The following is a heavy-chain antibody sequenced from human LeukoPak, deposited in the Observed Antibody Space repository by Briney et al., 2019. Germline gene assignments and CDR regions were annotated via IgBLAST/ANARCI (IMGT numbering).Heavy chain of an antibody. V-gene: IGHV3-7*01. Sequence: PGGSLRLSCAASGFSFNNYWMGWVRQAPGKGLEWVANIKQDGSEKYYVDSVTGRFTISRDNAKYSLYLQMNSLRAEDTAVYYCARELPTGTDYFDYWGQGTLVTVSS. D-gene: IGHD3-10*01. CDR3: ARELPTGTDYFDY. J-gene: IGHJ4*02. CDR2: IKQDGSEK. CDR1: GFSFNNYW.